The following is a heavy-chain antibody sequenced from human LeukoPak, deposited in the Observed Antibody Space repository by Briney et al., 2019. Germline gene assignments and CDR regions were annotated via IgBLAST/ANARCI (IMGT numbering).Heavy chain of an antibody. Sequence: SGRSLRLSCAASGFTFSTYGMHWVRQAPGKGLEWVAVISSAGSTKYYADSVKGRFTISRDNSKNTLYLQMNSLRAEDTAVYYCARDRPITMVRGDAFDIWGQGTMVTVSS. J-gene: IGHJ3*02. CDR1: GFTFSTYG. D-gene: IGHD3-10*01. CDR3: ARDRPITMVRGDAFDI. CDR2: ISSAGSTK. V-gene: IGHV3-30*03.